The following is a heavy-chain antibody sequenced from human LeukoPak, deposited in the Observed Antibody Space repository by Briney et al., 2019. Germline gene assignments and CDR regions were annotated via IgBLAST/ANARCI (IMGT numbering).Heavy chain of an antibody. V-gene: IGHV3-23*01. Sequence: GGSLRLSCAASGFTFSSYAMSWVRQAPGKGLEWVSAISGSGGSTYYADSVKGRFTISRDNSKNTLYLQMNSLRAEDTAVYYCAKDIYSSSWYEVNYWGQGTLVTFSS. J-gene: IGHJ4*02. D-gene: IGHD6-13*01. CDR1: GFTFSSYA. CDR3: AKDIYSSSWYEVNY. CDR2: ISGSGGST.